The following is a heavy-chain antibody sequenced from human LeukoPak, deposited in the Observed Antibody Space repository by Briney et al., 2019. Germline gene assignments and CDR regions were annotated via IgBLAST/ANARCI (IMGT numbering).Heavy chain of an antibody. CDR2: IYYSGST. J-gene: IGHJ4*02. D-gene: IGHD6-19*01. V-gene: IGHV4-61*01. CDR1: GGSVSSGSYY. Sequence: PSETLSLNCTVSGGSVSSGSYYWSWIRQPPGKGLEWIGYIYYSGSTNYNPSLKSRVTISVGTSKNQFSLKLSSVTAADTAVYYCARGPYSSGWYFDYWGQGTLVTVSS. CDR3: ARGPYSSGWYFDY.